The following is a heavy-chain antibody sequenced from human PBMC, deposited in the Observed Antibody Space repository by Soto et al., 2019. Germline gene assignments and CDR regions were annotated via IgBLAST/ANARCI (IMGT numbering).Heavy chain of an antibody. V-gene: IGHV3-23*01. CDR2: ISGSGGST. D-gene: IGHD3-3*01. Sequence: GGSLRLSCAASGFTFSSYAMSWVRQAPGKGLEWVSAISGSGGSTYYADSVKGRFTISRDNSKNTLYLQMNSLRAEDTAVYYCEKDLERFLEWLPKDYYYYMDVWGKGTTVTVSS. CDR3: EKDLERFLEWLPKDYYYYMDV. CDR1: GFTFSSYA. J-gene: IGHJ6*03.